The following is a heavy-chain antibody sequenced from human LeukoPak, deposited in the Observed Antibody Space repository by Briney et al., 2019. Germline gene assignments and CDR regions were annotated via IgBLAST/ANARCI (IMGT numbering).Heavy chain of an antibody. J-gene: IGHJ4*02. V-gene: IGHV4-59*01. CDR3: ARHLWSAYHKFDF. CDR2: IYYSGNT. Sequence: PSETLSLTCTVSGGSIDNYYWSWIRQPPGKGLEWIGYIYYSGNTYYVPSLESRVSISVDRSKSQFSPKLYSVTAADTAVYYCARHLWSAYHKFDFWGQGTLVTVSS. D-gene: IGHD3-3*01. CDR1: GGSIDNYY.